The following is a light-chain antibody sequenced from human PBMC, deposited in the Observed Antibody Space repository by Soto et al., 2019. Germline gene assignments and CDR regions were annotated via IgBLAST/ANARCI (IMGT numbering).Light chain of an antibody. CDR2: DAS. J-gene: IGKJ2*01. Sequence: EIVLTQSPATLSLSPGERATLSCRASQSVSNNLAWYQQRPGQAPRLLIYDASSRATAIPDRFSGSGSGTDFTLTISSLEPEDFAVYYCLQRSNWPRTFGQGTKLEIK. CDR1: QSVSNN. CDR3: LQRSNWPRT. V-gene: IGKV3-11*01.